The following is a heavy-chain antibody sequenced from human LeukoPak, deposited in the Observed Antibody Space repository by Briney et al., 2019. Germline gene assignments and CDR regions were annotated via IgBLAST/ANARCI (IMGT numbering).Heavy chain of an antibody. D-gene: IGHD2-15*01. CDR3: ARDGTWRLDY. J-gene: IGHJ4*02. Sequence: KTSQTLSLTCVISGDSVSSNSAAWNWIRQSPSGGLEWLGRTYYRSKWYYDYALSVKSRSTINPDTSENQFSLQLNSVTPDDTAVYYCARDGTWRLDYWGQGILVTVSS. CDR1: GDSVSSNSAA. CDR2: TYYRSKWYY. V-gene: IGHV6-1*01.